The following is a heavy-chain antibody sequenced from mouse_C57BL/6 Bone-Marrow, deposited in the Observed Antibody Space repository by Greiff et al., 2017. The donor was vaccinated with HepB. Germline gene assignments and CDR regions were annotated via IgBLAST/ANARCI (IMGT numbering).Heavy chain of an antibody. CDR3: VRYGQLRYAIDY. CDR1: GYAFSSSW. CDR2: IYPGDGDT. J-gene: IGHJ4*01. V-gene: IGHV1-82*01. D-gene: IGHD2-10*02. Sequence: QVQLQQSGPELVKPGASVKISCKASGYAFSSSWMNWVKQRPGKGLEWIGRIYPGDGDTNYNGKFKGKATLTADKSTSTAYMQLSSLTSDDSAVYICVRYGQLRYAIDYWGQGTSVTVSS.